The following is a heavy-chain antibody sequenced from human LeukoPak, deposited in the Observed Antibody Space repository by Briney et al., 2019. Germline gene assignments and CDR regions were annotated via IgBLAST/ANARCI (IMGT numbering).Heavy chain of an antibody. V-gene: IGHV4-59*01. CDR3: ARNGDIDGATDYYYYYGMDV. CDR1: GGSISSYY. D-gene: IGHD2-15*01. CDR2: IYYSGST. Sequence: SETLSLTCTVSGGSISSYYWSWIRQPPGKGLEWIGYIYYSGSTNYNPSLKSRVTISVDTSKNQFSLKLSSVTAADTAVYYCARNGDIDGATDYYYYYGMDVWGQGTTVTVSS. J-gene: IGHJ6*02.